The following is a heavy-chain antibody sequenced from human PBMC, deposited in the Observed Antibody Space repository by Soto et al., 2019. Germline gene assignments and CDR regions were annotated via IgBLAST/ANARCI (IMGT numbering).Heavy chain of an antibody. D-gene: IGHD3-22*01. J-gene: IGHJ4*02. CDR3: ARNQYMITVSCFDY. Sequence: PGGSLRLSCGASGFTFSDYCMHWARQAPGKGMVWVSRINSGGSDTVYAHSFHGRFTISSDDANNTLFLQMNSLRAADTAVYYCARNQYMITVSCFDYWGQGTLVTVSS. CDR2: INSGGSDT. V-gene: IGHV3-74*01. CDR1: GFTFSDYC.